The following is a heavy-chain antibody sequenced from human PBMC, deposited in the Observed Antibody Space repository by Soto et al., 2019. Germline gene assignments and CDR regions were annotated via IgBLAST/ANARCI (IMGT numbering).Heavy chain of an antibody. CDR2: INAANGNT. CDR3: ATQGRSTTEFDY. V-gene: IGHV1-3*01. D-gene: IGHD4-4*01. Sequence: QVQLVQSGAEVKKPGASVKVSCKASGYTFTSFALHWVRQAPGQSLEWMGWINAANGNTKYSQRFQDRVTITSDTSASTAYMELSSLRSEDTAMFYCATQGRSTTEFDYWGQGTMVTVS. J-gene: IGHJ4*02. CDR1: GYTFTSFA.